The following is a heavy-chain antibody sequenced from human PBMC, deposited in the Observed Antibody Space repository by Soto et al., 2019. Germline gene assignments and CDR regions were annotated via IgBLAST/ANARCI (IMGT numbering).Heavy chain of an antibody. Sequence: GGSLRLLCAASGFTVSSNYMHCVRQAPGKGLEWVSVIYSGGSTYYAVSVKGRFTISRDNSKNTVYLQMNNLRAEDTAVYYCERLGPYDSGSYSFRYNWFDPWGQGTLVTVSS. CDR2: IYSGGST. CDR3: ERLGPYDSGSYSFRYNWFDP. D-gene: IGHD3-10*01. V-gene: IGHV3-53*01. J-gene: IGHJ5*02. CDR1: GFTVSSNY.